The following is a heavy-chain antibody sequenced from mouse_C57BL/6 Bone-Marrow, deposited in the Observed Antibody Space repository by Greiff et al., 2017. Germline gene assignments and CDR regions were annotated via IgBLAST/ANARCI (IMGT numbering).Heavy chain of an antibody. D-gene: IGHD1-1*01. Sequence: QVQLKQSGAELARPGASVKLSCKASGYTFTSYGISWVKQRTGQGLEWIGEIYPRSGNTYYNEKFKGKALTADKSSSTAYMELRSLTSEDSAVYFCARRSFSYYGSIDYWGQGTTLTVSS. CDR2: IYPRSGNT. CDR3: ARRSFSYYGSIDY. CDR1: GYTFTSYG. V-gene: IGHV1-81*01. J-gene: IGHJ2*01.